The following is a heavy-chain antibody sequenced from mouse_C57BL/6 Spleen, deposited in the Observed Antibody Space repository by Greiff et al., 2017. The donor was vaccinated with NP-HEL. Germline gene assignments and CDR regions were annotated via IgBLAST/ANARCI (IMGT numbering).Heavy chain of an antibody. D-gene: IGHD4-1*01. V-gene: IGHV3-6*01. CDR3: AKVSNWDYAMDY. J-gene: IGHJ4*01. CDR2: ISYDGSN. Sequence: EVKLVESGPGLVKPSQSLSLTCSVTGYSITSGYYWNWIRQFPGNKLEWMGYISYDGSNNYNPSLKNRISITRDTSKNQFFLKLNSVTTEDTATYYCAKVSNWDYAMDYWGQGTSVTVSS. CDR1: GYSITSGYY.